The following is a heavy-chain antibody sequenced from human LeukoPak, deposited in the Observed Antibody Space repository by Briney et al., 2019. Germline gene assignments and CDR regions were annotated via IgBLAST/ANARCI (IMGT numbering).Heavy chain of an antibody. CDR3: ARDRVDCSSTSCYPGWFDP. CDR1: GGSISSSSYY. D-gene: IGHD2-2*01. Sequence: PSETLSLTCTVSGGSISSSSYYWGWIRQPPGKGLEWIGSIYYSGSTYYNPSLKSRVTISVDTSKNQFSLKLSSVTAADTAVYYCARDRVDCSSTSCYPGWFDPWGQGTLVTVSS. CDR2: IYYSGST. J-gene: IGHJ5*02. V-gene: IGHV4-39*07.